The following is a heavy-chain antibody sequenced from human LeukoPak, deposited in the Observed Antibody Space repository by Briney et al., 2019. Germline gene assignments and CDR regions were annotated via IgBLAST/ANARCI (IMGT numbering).Heavy chain of an antibody. Sequence: SETLFLACSVSGDSISSNYWTWIRQPPGKGLEWIGHFYYSGSTNYNPSLKSRVTISADTSKNQFSLKLTSVTAADTAVYYCANRDGVYWGQGILVTVSS. D-gene: IGHD3-3*01. CDR2: FYYSGST. J-gene: IGHJ4*02. V-gene: IGHV4-59*01. CDR3: ANRDGVY. CDR1: GDSISSNY.